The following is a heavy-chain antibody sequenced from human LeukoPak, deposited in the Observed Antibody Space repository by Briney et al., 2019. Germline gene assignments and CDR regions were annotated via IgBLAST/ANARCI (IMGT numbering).Heavy chain of an antibody. CDR1: GYTFTSYG. Sequence: ASVKVSCKASGYTFTSYGISWVRQAPGQGLEWMGWTSAYNGNTNYAQKLQGRVTMTTDTSTSTAYMELRSLRSDDTAVYYCARDSSGTHLGYCSGGSCYSLDYWGQGTLVTVSS. J-gene: IGHJ4*02. V-gene: IGHV1-18*01. CDR2: TSAYNGNT. CDR3: ARDSSGTHLGYCSGGSCYSLDY. D-gene: IGHD2-15*01.